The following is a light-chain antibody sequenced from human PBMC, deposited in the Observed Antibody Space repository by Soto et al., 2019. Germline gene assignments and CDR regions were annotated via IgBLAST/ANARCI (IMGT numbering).Light chain of an antibody. CDR1: TSDVGGYNY. J-gene: IGLJ1*01. CDR2: DVT. CDR3: CSYAGSYTFYV. Sequence: QSALTQPRSVSGSPGQSVTISCTGTTSDVGGYNYVSWYQQHPGKVPKLMIYDVTKRPSGVPDRFSDSKSGNTASLTISGLRPDDEADYYCCSYAGSYTFYVFGTGTKVTVL. V-gene: IGLV2-11*01.